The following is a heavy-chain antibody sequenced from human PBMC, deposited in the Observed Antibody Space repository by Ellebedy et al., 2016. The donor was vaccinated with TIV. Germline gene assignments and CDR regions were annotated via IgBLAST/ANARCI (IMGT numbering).Heavy chain of an antibody. CDR2: IYQDGGVK. CDR1: GFNFRSYW. J-gene: IGHJ5*02. Sequence: PGGSLRLSCAASGFNFRSYWMGWVRQAPGKGLEWVANIYQDGGVKYYVDSVKGRFTISRDNADNSLFLQMNSLRAEDTAVYYCARRGSYGDYAVQINSWFDTWGRGTLVAVSS. V-gene: IGHV3-7*01. D-gene: IGHD4-17*01. CDR3: ARRGSYGDYAVQINSWFDT.